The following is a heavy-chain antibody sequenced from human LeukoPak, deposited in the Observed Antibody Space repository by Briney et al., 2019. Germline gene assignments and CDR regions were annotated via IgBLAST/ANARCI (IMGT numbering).Heavy chain of an antibody. CDR1: GGSISSYY. CDR3: ARAGFLGYCSSTSCYASRRYFDL. D-gene: IGHD2-2*01. CDR2: IYYSGST. J-gene: IGHJ2*01. Sequence: SETLSLTCTVSGGSISSYYWSWIRQPPGKGLEWIGYIYYSGSTNYNPSLKSRVTISVDTSKNQFSLKLSSVTAADTAVYYCARAGFLGYCSSTSCYASRRYFDLWGRGTLVTVSS. V-gene: IGHV4-59*12.